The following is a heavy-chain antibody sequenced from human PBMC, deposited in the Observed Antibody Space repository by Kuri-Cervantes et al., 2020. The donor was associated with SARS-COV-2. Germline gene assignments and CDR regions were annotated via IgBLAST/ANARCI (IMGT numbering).Heavy chain of an antibody. V-gene: IGHV3-9*01. D-gene: IGHD1-1*01. J-gene: IGHJ4*02. Sequence: GGSLRLSCAASGFTFDDYAMHWVRQAPGKGLEWVSGISWNSGSIGYADSVKGRFTISRDNAKNSLYLQMNSLRAEDTAVYYCVRDGDHWNFDYWGQGNLV. CDR3: VRDGDHWNFDY. CDR1: GFTFDDYA. CDR2: ISWNSGSI.